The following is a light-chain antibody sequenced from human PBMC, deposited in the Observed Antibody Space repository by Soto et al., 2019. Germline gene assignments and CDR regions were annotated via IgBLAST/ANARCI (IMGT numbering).Light chain of an antibody. CDR2: DVS. Sequence: QSALTQPRSVSGSPGQSVTISCTGTSSDVGAYNSVSWYQQHPGKAPKVMVYDVSKRPSGVPDRFSGSKSDNTAALTISGLQAEDEADYYCCSFAGSDTLIFGGWTKLTVL. CDR3: CSFAGSDTLI. V-gene: IGLV2-11*01. J-gene: IGLJ2*01. CDR1: SSDVGAYNS.